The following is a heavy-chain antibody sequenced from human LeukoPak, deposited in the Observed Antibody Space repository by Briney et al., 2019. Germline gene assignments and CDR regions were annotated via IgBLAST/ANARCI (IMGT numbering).Heavy chain of an antibody. Sequence: GGSLRLSCAASGFTFSSFSMHWVRQSPGKGLVWVSRINSDGSSTTYADSVKGRFTISRDNAKNTLYLQMNSLRAEDTAVYYCASVGASLDHWGQGTLVTVSS. V-gene: IGHV3-74*01. J-gene: IGHJ4*02. CDR2: INSDGSST. D-gene: IGHD1-26*01. CDR3: ASVGASLDH. CDR1: GFTFSSFS.